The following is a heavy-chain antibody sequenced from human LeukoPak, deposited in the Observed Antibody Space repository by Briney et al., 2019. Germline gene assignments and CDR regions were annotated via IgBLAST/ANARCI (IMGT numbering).Heavy chain of an antibody. CDR3: ARASGVSSYLLPI. V-gene: IGHV4-59*01. CDR1: GGSISSYY. D-gene: IGHD2-8*01. J-gene: IGHJ4*02. Sequence: SETLSLTCTVSGGSISSYYWSWIRQPPGKGLEWIGYIYYSGSTNYNPSLKSRVTISVDTSKNQFSLKLSSVTAADTAVYYCARASGVSSYLLPIWGQGTLVTVSS. CDR2: IYYSGST.